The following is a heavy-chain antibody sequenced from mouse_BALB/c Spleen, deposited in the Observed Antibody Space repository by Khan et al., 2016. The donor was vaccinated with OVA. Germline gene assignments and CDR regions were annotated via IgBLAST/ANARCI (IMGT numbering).Heavy chain of an antibody. CDR2: IYPGSDST. J-gene: IGHJ3*01. D-gene: IGHD4-1*01. CDR1: GYTFTDYV. Sequence: QVQLQQPGPELVKPGASVKMSCKASGYTFTDYVMNWVKQRNGQGLEWIGQIYPGSDSTYYNEKFKGKATLTADRYSSPDYMQHSNLTSEDSAVSCCARAGWDVFAYWGQGTLVTVSA. V-gene: IGHV1-77*01. CDR3: ARAGWDVFAY.